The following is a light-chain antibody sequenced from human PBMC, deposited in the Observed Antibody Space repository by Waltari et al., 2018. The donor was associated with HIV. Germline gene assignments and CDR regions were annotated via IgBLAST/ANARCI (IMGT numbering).Light chain of an antibody. J-gene: IGLJ3*02. CDR2: LDSDGSH. V-gene: IGLV4-69*01. Sequence: QLVLTQSPSASASLGASVKLTCTLSSGHINYAIAWHQLQPGMGPRFLMKLDSDGSHTKGDESPDRFSGSSSGPERYLTISSLQSEDEADYYCQTWGTGIRVFGGGTKVTVL. CDR3: QTWGTGIRV. CDR1: SGHINYA.